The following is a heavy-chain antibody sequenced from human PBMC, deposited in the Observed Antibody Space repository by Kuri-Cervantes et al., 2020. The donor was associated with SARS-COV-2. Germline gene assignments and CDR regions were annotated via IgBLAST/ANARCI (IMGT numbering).Heavy chain of an antibody. J-gene: IGHJ4*02. V-gene: IGHV3-48*02. CDR1: GFTFSSYS. D-gene: IGHD6-6*01. CDR2: ISSSSSTI. Sequence: GGSLRLSCAASGFTFSSYSMNWVRQAPGKGLEWVSYISSSSSTIYYADSVKGRFTISRDNAKNSLYLQMNSLRDEDTAVYYCARAYIAARLWYFDYWGQGTLVTVSS. CDR3: ARAYIAARLWYFDY.